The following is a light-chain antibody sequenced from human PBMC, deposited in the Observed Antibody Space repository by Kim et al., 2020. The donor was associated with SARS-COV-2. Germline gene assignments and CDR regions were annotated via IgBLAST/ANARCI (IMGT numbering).Light chain of an antibody. CDR2: LCS. V-gene: IGKV2-28*01. Sequence: EPDSISCRSSQSLLHSNGYNYLDWYLQKPGQSPQLLIYLCSNRASGVHDRFSGSGSGTDFTLKISRVEAEDVGVYYCMQALQTPHFGGGTKVDIK. J-gene: IGKJ4*01. CDR3: MQALQTPH. CDR1: QSLLHSNGYNY.